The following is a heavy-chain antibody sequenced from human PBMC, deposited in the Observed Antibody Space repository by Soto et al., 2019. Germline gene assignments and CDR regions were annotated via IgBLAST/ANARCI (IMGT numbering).Heavy chain of an antibody. V-gene: IGHV4-59*01. CDR3: ARSARPVVPASYGMDF. CDR1: GGSINKYY. CDR2: IYYSGGT. D-gene: IGHD2-2*01. Sequence: QVQLQESGPGLVKPSETLSLTCTVSGGSINKYYCHWIRQTPGNGLEWIGYIYYSGGTTYNPSLASPVTISADPSKNQFYPQLPSVTAADTAVYSCARSARPVVPASYGMDFWGQGTPVTVS. J-gene: IGHJ6*02.